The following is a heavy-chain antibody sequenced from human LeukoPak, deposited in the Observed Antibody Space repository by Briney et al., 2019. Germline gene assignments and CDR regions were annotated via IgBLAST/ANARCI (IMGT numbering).Heavy chain of an antibody. D-gene: IGHD6-19*01. CDR2: INTNTGNP. Sequence: GASVKVSCKASGYTFTSYAMNWVRQAPGQGLEWMGWINTNTGNPTYAQGFTGRFVFSLDTSVSTAYLQISSLKAEDTAVYYCARPIAVAGVYYFDYWGQGTLVTVSS. V-gene: IGHV7-4-1*02. CDR3: ARPIAVAGVYYFDY. J-gene: IGHJ4*02. CDR1: GYTFTSYA.